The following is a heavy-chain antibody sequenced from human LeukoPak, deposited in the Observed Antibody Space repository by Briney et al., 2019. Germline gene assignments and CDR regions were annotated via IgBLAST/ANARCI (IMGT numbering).Heavy chain of an antibody. Sequence: PGGSLRLSCAASGLTFSSYRMSWVRQAPGKGLEWVANIKQDGSEKYYVDSVKGRFTISRDNAKNSLYLQMNSLRAEDTAVYYCARVAWDSSWYGLDYWGQGTLVTVSS. CDR3: ARVAWDSSWYGLDY. J-gene: IGHJ4*02. CDR1: GLTFSSYR. D-gene: IGHD6-13*01. V-gene: IGHV3-7*03. CDR2: IKQDGSEK.